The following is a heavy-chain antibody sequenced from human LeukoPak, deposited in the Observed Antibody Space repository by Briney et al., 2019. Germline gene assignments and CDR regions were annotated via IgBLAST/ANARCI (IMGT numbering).Heavy chain of an antibody. D-gene: IGHD5-12*01. CDR1: GFAFSSYS. V-gene: IGHV3-48*02. Sequence: GGSLRLSCAASGFAFSSYSMNWVRQAPGKGLEWLSYIISTSSSIFYADSVKGRFTISRDNAKNSLYLQMNSLRDDDTAVYYCARDRPNTGYDFDYWGQGALVTVSS. J-gene: IGHJ4*02. CDR2: IISTSSSI. CDR3: ARDRPNTGYDFDY.